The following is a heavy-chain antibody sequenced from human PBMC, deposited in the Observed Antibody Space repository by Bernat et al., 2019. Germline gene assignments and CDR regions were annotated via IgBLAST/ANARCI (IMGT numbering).Heavy chain of an antibody. J-gene: IGHJ6*04. V-gene: IGHV1-18*04. CDR3: ARVKVGARMGRSSIYYGMDV. CDR2: ISPYNGNT. D-gene: IGHD6-6*01. Sequence: QFHLMQSGTEVKKPGASVKVSCKASGYTFTNYGISWVRQAPGQGLEWMGWISPYNGNTIYAQKFQGRVTMTTDTTTTTAYMELGSLRSDDTALYYCARVKVGARMGRSSIYYGMDVWGTGTTVTVSS. CDR1: GYTFTNYG.